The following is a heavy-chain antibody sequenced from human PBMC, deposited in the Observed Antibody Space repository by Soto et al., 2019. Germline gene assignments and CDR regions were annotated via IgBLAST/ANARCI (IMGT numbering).Heavy chain of an antibody. V-gene: IGHV3-30-3*01. D-gene: IGHD4-17*01. CDR2: ISYDGSNK. CDR1: GFTFSSYA. CDR3: ARDDSLATVVTLRYYGMDV. J-gene: IGHJ6*01. Sequence: QVQLVESGGGVVQPGRSLRLSCAASGFTFSSYAMHWVRQAPGKGLEWVAVISYDGSNKYYADSVKGRFTISRDNSKNTLYLQMNSLRAEDTAVYYCARDDSLATVVTLRYYGMDVW.